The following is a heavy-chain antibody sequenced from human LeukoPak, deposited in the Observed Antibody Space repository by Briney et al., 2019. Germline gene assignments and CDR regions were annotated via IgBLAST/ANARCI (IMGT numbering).Heavy chain of an antibody. J-gene: IGHJ4*02. CDR2: ISGSGGST. CDR3: AKMNPPDIVVVVAATGFYY. D-gene: IGHD2-15*01. CDR1: GFTFSSYA. Sequence: GGSLRLSCAASGFTFSSYAMSWVRQAPGKGLEWVSAISGSGGSTYYADSVKGRFTISRDNSKNTLYLQMNSLRAEDTAAYYCAKMNPPDIVVVVAATGFYYWGQGTLVTVSS. V-gene: IGHV3-23*01.